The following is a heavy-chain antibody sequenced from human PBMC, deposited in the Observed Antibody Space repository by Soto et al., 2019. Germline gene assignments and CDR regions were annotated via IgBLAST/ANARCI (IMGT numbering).Heavy chain of an antibody. J-gene: IGHJ4*02. Sequence: ASVKVSCKASGYTFTSYGISWVRQAPGQGLEWMGWISAYNGNTNYAQKLQGRVTMTTDTSTSTAYMELRSLRSDDTAVYYCARVKPIAARPKSLDYWGQGTLVTVSS. D-gene: IGHD6-6*01. CDR1: GYTFTSYG. CDR2: ISAYNGNT. CDR3: ARVKPIAARPKSLDY. V-gene: IGHV1-18*04.